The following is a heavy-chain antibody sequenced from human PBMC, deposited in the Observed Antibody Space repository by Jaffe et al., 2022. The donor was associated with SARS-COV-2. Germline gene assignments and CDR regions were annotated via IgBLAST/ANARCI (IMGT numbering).Heavy chain of an antibody. D-gene: IGHD4-17*01. V-gene: IGHV3-20*04. Sequence: EVQLVESGGGVVRPGGSLRLSCAASGFTFDDHGMSWVRQAPGKGLEWVSGINWNSGTTTYADSVRGRFTISRDNSKKTLYLQMNSLRAEDTALYYCARVPDYGYFYFGLDVWGQGTTVTVSS. CDR2: INWNSGTT. CDR3: ARVPDYGYFYFGLDV. J-gene: IGHJ6*02. CDR1: GFTFDDHG.